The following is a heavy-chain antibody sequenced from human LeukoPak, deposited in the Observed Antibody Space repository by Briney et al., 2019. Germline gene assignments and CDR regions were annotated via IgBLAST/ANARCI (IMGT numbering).Heavy chain of an antibody. CDR1: GFTFDDYA. J-gene: IGHJ5*02. Sequence: PGGSLRLSCAASGFTFDDYAMHWVRQAPGKGLEWVSGISWNSGSIGYADSVKGRFTISRDNAKNSLYLQMNSLRAEDTALYYCAKDGAPYYYDSSGYLGSNWFDPWGQGTLVTVSS. V-gene: IGHV3-9*01. CDR2: ISWNSGSI. D-gene: IGHD3-22*01. CDR3: AKDGAPYYYDSSGYLGSNWFDP.